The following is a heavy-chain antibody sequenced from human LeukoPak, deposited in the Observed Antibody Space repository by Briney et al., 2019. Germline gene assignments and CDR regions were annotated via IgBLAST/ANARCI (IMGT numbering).Heavy chain of an antibody. CDR3: AAPGASGFVGNFWISPLDF. CDR2: INPRAGTT. Sequence: ASVNVSCRASGYTFTSHYMHWVRQAPGQGLEWMGVINPRAGTTTYPQKFQGRVTMNRDTSTSTVYMELSSLKSEDTAVYYCAAPGASGFVGNFWISPLDFWGHGSLGTVSS. J-gene: IGHJ4*01. CDR1: GYTFTSHY. D-gene: IGHD3-3*01. V-gene: IGHV1-46*01.